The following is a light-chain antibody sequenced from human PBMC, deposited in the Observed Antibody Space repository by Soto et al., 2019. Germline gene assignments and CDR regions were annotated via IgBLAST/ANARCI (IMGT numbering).Light chain of an antibody. CDR2: EVS. J-gene: IGLJ1*01. CDR3: NSYTSTSTGV. V-gene: IGLV2-14*01. Sequence: QSALTQPASVSGSPGQSITISCTGTSSDVGGYNYVSWYQQHPGKAPKLIIYEVSNRPSGVSNRFSGSKSGNTASLTISGLQAEDEADYYCNSYTSTSTGVFGTGTKVTVL. CDR1: SSDVGGYNY.